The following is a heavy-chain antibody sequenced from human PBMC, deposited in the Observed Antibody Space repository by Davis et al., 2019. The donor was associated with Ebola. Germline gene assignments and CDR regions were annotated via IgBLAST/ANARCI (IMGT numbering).Heavy chain of an antibody. CDR2: IDHSGGT. Sequence: SETLSLTCAVYGGSFTPHYWTWIRQPPGKGLEWIGEIDHSGGTKTNPSLKSRVTISIDTSKNQFSLKLSSVTAADTAVYYCARGGSYYYYYYGMDVWGQGTTVTVSS. CDR3: ARGGSYYYYYYGMDV. CDR1: GGSFTPHY. D-gene: IGHD1-26*01. J-gene: IGHJ6*02. V-gene: IGHV4-34*01.